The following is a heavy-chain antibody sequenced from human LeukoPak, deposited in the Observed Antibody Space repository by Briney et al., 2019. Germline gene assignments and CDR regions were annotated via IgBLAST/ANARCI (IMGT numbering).Heavy chain of an antibody. CDR1: GYSVTSYW. CDR3: ARRGEAAGYFDY. V-gene: IGHV5-51*01. CDR2: IYPGDSDT. D-gene: IGHD6-13*01. J-gene: IGHJ4*02. Sequence: GESLKISCMGSGYSVTSYWIGWVRQTPGKGLEWMGIIYPGDSDTRYSPSFQGQVTMSADKSISTAYLQWSSLKASDTAMYYCARRGEAAGYFDYWGQGTLVTVSS.